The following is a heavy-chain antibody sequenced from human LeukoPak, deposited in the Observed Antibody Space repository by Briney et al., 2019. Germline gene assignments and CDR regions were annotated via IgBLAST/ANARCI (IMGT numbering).Heavy chain of an antibody. D-gene: IGHD1-7*01. CDR1: GFTVSDND. J-gene: IGHJ4*02. V-gene: IGHV3-66*01. Sequence: GGSLRLSCAASGFTVSDNDIKWVRQAPGKGLEWVSLIYADGTTHYTDSVKGRFTISRDNAKNSLYLQMNSLRVEDTAVYYCARELSGTTSYYFDYWGQGTLVTVSS. CDR2: IYADGTT. CDR3: ARELSGTTSYYFDY.